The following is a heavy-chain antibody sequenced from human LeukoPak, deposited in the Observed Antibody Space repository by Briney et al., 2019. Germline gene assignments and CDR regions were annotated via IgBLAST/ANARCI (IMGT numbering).Heavy chain of an antibody. D-gene: IGHD6-13*01. J-gene: IGHJ6*03. CDR1: GFTFDDYA. V-gene: IGHV3-9*01. CDR2: ICWNSGSI. Sequence: GGSLRLSCAASGFTFDDYAMHWVRQAPGKGLEWVSGICWNSGSIGYADSVKGRFTISRDNAKNSLYLQMNSLRDDDTALYYCAKGAGYSSSWYVDRAYYYYMDVWGKGTTVSVSS. CDR3: AKGAGYSSSWYVDRAYYYYMDV.